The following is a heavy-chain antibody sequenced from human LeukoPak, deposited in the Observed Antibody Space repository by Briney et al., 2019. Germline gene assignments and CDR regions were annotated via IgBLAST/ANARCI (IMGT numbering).Heavy chain of an antibody. CDR2: IYYSAST. D-gene: IGHD4-17*01. CDR3: ARTGSTVTMLYPFDH. Sequence: SETLSLTCAVYGGSFSGYYWSWIRQPPGKGLEWIGYIYYSASTNYNPSLKSRVSISVDTSKNQFSLKLSSVTAADTAVYYCARTGSTVTMLYPFDHWGQGTLVTVSS. V-gene: IGHV4-59*01. CDR1: GGSFSGYY. J-gene: IGHJ4*02.